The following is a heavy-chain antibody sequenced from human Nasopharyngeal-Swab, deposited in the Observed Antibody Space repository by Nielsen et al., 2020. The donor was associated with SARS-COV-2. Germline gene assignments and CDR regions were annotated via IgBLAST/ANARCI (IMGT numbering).Heavy chain of an antibody. CDR2: ISAYNGNT. CDR1: GYTFTSYG. V-gene: IGHV1-18*01. Sequence: ASVKVSCKASGYTFTSYGISWVRQAPGQGLEWMGWISAYNGNTNYAQKLQGRVTMTTDTSTSTAYKELRSLRSADTAVYYCARDDSSNYDFWSGYYTSFDYWGQGTLVTVSS. D-gene: IGHD3-3*01. CDR3: ARDDSSNYDFWSGYYTSFDY. J-gene: IGHJ4*02.